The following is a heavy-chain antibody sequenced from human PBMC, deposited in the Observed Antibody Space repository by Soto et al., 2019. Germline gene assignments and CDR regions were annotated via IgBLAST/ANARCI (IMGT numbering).Heavy chain of an antibody. CDR3: ARDGVAEIDY. CDR2: IDIFSATI. D-gene: IGHD2-15*01. J-gene: IGHJ4*02. CDR1: GFTFSDYN. V-gene: IGHV3-48*02. Sequence: EVQLVESGGGLVQPGGSLRLSCAASGFTFSDYNMIWVRQAPGKGLEWVSYIDIFSATIYYADSVKGRFTISRDNAKNSLYLQMNSLRDEDTAVYYCARDGVAEIDYWRQGTLVTVSS.